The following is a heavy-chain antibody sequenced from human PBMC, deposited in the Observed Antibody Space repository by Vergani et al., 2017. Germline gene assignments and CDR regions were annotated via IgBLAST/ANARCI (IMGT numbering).Heavy chain of an antibody. Sequence: VQLQESGPGLLKPSETLSLTCSVSGASISSYFWSWIRQRPGMGLDWIGYIYYSGTTYYNPSLESRLTISLDTSENHLSLKLTSVTAADTAVYYCARQKDYYMDVWGKGATVTVS. J-gene: IGHJ6*03. CDR1: GASISSYF. V-gene: IGHV4-59*06. CDR3: ARQKDYYMDV. CDR2: IYYSGTT.